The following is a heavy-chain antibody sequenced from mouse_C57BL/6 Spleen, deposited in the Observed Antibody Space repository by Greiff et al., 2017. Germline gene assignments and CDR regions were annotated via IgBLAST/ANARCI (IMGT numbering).Heavy chain of an antibody. J-gene: IGHJ2*01. CDR1: GFSLTSYG. V-gene: IGHV2-2*01. D-gene: IGHD1-1*01. Sequence: VKLQQSGPGLVQPSQSLSITCTVSGFSLTSYGVHWVRQSPGKGLEWLGVIWSGGSTDYNAAFISRLSISKDNSKSQVFFKMNSLQADDTAIYYCARNYYYGSSYEGYFDDWGQGTTLTVSS. CDR2: IWSGGST. CDR3: ARNYYYGSSYEGYFDD.